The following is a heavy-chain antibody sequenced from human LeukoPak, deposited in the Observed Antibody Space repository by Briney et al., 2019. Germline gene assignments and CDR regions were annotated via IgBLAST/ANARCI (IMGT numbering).Heavy chain of an antibody. J-gene: IGHJ3*02. CDR2: ISGDGGST. Sequence: GGSLRPSCAASGFTFDDYAMHWVRQAPGKGLEWVSLISGDGGSTYYADSVKGRFTISRDNSKNSLYLQMNSLRTEDTALYYCAKDVGAARSDAFDIWGQGTMVTVSS. CDR3: AKDVGAARSDAFDI. CDR1: GFTFDDYA. D-gene: IGHD6-6*01. V-gene: IGHV3-43*02.